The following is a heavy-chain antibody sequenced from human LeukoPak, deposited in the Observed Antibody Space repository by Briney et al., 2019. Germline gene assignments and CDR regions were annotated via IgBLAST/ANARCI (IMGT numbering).Heavy chain of an antibody. V-gene: IGHV5-51*01. D-gene: IGHD6-13*01. CDR3: ARGIAEADVTRFDY. Sequence: EESLKISCMGSGYSFTNHWIGWVRQMPGKGLGWIWIIYPGDSDTRYSPSFQGQVTISADKSITTAYLQWNNLEASDTAVDYCARGIAEADVTRFDYWGRGTLVTVSS. CDR1: GYSFTNHW. J-gene: IGHJ4*02. CDR2: IYPGDSDT.